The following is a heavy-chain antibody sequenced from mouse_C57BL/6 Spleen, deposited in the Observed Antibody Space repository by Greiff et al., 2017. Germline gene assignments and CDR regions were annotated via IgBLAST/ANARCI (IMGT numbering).Heavy chain of an antibody. J-gene: IGHJ4*01. CDR2: IDPETGGT. Sequence: VQLQQSGAALVRPGASVTLSCQASGYTFTAYEIHWVKQTPVPGLSWIGAIDPETGGTAYNQKFKGKAILTADKSSSTAYMELRSLTSEDSAVYYCTRYDYDGGDYYAMDYWGQGTSVTVSS. CDR3: TRYDYDGGDYYAMDY. V-gene: IGHV1-15*01. CDR1: GYTFTAYE. D-gene: IGHD2-4*01.